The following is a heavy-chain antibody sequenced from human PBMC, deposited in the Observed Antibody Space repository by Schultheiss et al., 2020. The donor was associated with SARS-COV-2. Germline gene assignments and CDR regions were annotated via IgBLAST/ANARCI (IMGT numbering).Heavy chain of an antibody. J-gene: IGHJ4*02. V-gene: IGHV3-66*01. CDR3: AKGLHGDRPL. Sequence: GGSLRLSCAASGFTFSSYAMSWVRQAPGKGLEWVSLIYSGGGTHYADSVKGRFTISRDNSKNMMYLQMNSLRAEDTAVYYCAKGLHGDRPLWGQGTLVTVSS. CDR2: IYSGGGT. CDR1: GFTFSSYA. D-gene: IGHD4-17*01.